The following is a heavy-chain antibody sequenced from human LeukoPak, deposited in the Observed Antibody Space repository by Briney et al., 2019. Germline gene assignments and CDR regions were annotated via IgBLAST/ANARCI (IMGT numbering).Heavy chain of an antibody. V-gene: IGHV4-4*02. D-gene: IGHD6-13*01. J-gene: IGHJ4*02. CDR2: IYHSGST. Sequence: PSETLSLTCAVSGGSISSSNWWSWVRQPPGKGLEWIGEIYHSGSTNYNPSLKSRVTISVDTSKNQFSLKLSSVTAADTAVYYCASRGPYSSSYYWGQGTLVTVSS. CDR1: GGSISSSNW. CDR3: ASRGPYSSSYY.